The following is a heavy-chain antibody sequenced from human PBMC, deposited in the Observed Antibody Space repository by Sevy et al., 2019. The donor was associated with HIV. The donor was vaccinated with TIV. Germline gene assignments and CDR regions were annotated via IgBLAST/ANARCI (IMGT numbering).Heavy chain of an antibody. CDR3: AKTINSGGGAVPAANYYYYGMDV. V-gene: IGHV3-23*01. D-gene: IGHD2-2*01. CDR2: INGKGRST. J-gene: IGHJ6*02. CDR1: EFIFSDYA. Sequence: GGSLRLSCAASEFIFSDYAMNWVRQTPGKGLEWVSSINGKGRSTHYADSVEGRFTISRDNSKNTLYLQMNSPRAEDTAVYYCAKTINSGGGAVPAANYYYYGMDVWGQGTTVTVSS.